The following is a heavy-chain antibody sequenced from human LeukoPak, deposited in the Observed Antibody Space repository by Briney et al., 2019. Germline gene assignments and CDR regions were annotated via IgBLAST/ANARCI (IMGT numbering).Heavy chain of an antibody. J-gene: IGHJ4*02. CDR3: ARAGIAVAGALDY. V-gene: IGHV3-30*19. CDR1: GFTFSRFA. CDR2: ISYDGSNK. D-gene: IGHD6-19*01. Sequence: GGSLRLSCAASGFTFSRFAMHWVRQAPGKGLEWVAGISYDGSNKYYADSVKGRFTISRDNSKNTLYLQMNSLRAEDTAVYYCARAGIAVAGALDYWGQGTLVTVSS.